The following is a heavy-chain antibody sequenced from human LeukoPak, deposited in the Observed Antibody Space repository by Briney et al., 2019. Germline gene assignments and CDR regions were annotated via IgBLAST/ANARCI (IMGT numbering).Heavy chain of an antibody. CDR2: INHSGST. D-gene: IGHD3-10*01. CDR1: GGSFSGYY. J-gene: IGHJ3*02. Sequence: SETLSLTCAVYGGSFSGYYWSWIRRSPGKGLEWIGEINHSGSTNYNPSLKSRVTISVDTSKNQFSLKLSSVTAADTAVYYCARFMVRGVKLRAFDIWGQGTMVTVSS. CDR3: ARFMVRGVKLRAFDI. V-gene: IGHV4-34*01.